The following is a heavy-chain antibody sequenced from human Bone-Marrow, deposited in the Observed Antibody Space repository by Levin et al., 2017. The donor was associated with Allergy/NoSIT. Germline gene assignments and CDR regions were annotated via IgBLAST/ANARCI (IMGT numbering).Heavy chain of an antibody. CDR2: ISLNSGSI. CDR1: GFNFDHYA. D-gene: IGHD3-22*01. CDR3: AKDTEYYYDSTGYYNY. V-gene: IGHV3-9*01. Sequence: GGSLRLSCAASGFNFDHYAMHWVRQAPGKGLEWVSGISLNSGSIGYEDSVKGRFTISRDNAKNSLYLQMNSLRPEDTAFYYCAKDTEYYYDSTGYYNYWAQGTLVTVSS. J-gene: IGHJ4*02.